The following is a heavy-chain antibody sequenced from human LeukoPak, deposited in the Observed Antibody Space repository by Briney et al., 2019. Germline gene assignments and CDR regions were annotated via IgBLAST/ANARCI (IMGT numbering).Heavy chain of an antibody. D-gene: IGHD2-2*01. V-gene: IGHV3-23*01. Sequence: QPGGSLRLSCAASRFTFSSYAMSWVRQAPGKGLEWVSVISGSGGSTYYADSVKGRFTISRDNSKNTLYLQMNSLRAEDTAVYYCAKVVLPSYYFDYWGQGTLVTVSS. CDR2: ISGSGGST. J-gene: IGHJ4*02. CDR1: RFTFSSYA. CDR3: AKVVLPSYYFDY.